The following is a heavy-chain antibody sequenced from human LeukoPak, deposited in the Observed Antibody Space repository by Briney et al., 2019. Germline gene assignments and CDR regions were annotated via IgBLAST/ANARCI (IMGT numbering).Heavy chain of an antibody. V-gene: IGHV3-7*01. D-gene: IGHD3-10*01. J-gene: IGHJ4*02. CDR3: PRVYYYGPGYFDY. Sequence: GGSLRLSCAASGFTFSSYWMSWVRQAPGKGLEWVANIKQDGSEKYYVDSVKGRFTISRDNAKNSLYLQMNSLRAEDTAVYYCPRVYYYGPGYFDYWGQGTLVTVSS. CDR2: IKQDGSEK. CDR1: GFTFSSYW.